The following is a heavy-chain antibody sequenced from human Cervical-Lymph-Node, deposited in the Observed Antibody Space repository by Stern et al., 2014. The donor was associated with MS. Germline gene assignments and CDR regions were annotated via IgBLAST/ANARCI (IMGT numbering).Heavy chain of an antibody. CDR3: AREGYSSSYDAFDI. CDR2: IYNSGST. V-gene: IGHV4-4*02. Sequence: QMQLQESGPGMVKPSGTLSLTCADSGGSISSSNWWSWVRQPPGKGLEWIGEIYNSGSTNYHPSPKSPVTISVDKSTNPFYLKPCSVTAADTAVYYCAREGYSSSYDAFDIWGQGTMVTVSS. J-gene: IGHJ3*02. D-gene: IGHD6-6*01. CDR1: GGSISSSNW.